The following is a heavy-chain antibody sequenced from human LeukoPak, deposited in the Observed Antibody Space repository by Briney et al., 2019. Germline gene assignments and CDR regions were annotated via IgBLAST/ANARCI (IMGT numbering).Heavy chain of an antibody. CDR1: GGSFSGYY. Sequence: PSETLSLTCAVYGGSFSGYYWSWIRQPPGKGLEWIGEINHSGSTNYNPSLKSRVTISVDTSKNQFSLKLSSVTAADTAVYYCAREVRDFWSGSHYYYYMDVWGKGTTVTVSS. CDR2: INHSGST. V-gene: IGHV4-34*01. J-gene: IGHJ6*03. D-gene: IGHD3-3*01. CDR3: AREVRDFWSGSHYYYYMDV.